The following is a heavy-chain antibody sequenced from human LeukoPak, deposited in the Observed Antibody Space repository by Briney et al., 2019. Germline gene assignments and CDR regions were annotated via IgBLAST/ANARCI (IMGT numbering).Heavy chain of an antibody. Sequence: SETLSLTCAVYGGSFSGYYWSWIRQPPGKGLEWIGEINHSGSTNYNPSLKSRVTISVDTSKNQFSLKLSSVTAADTAVYYCARGRGPRRYYYYMDVWGKGTTVTVPS. D-gene: IGHD3-10*01. CDR2: INHSGST. CDR3: ARGRGPRRYYYYMDV. V-gene: IGHV4-34*01. J-gene: IGHJ6*03. CDR1: GGSFSGYY.